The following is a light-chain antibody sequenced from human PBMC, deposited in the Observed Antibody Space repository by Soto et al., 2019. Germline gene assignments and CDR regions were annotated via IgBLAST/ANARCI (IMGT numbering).Light chain of an antibody. CDR1: QGVSRY. V-gene: IGKV3-11*01. Sequence: EIVLTQSPATLSLSPGERATLSCRASQGVSRYLAWYQQKPGQAPRLLIYDASNRATGIPARFSGSGSGTDFTLTISSLEPEDFALYYCQQHINWPLTFGGGTKVEIK. CDR3: QQHINWPLT. J-gene: IGKJ4*01. CDR2: DAS.